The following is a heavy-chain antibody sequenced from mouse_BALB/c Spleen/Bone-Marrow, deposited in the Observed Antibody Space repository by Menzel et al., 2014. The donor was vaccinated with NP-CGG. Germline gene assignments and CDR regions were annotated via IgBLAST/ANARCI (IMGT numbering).Heavy chain of an antibody. CDR2: SRNRANGYPT. CDR3: ARDINYDIYWYFDG. CDR1: GFTFTDYY. Sequence: EVKLVESGGRLAQPGGSLRLSCATSGFTFTDYYMSWVRQPPGQALEWLGFSRNRANGYPTEYSASVKGRFTISRVKSQSILYLQRNAVRAEDSATYYWARDINYDIYWYFDGWGAGTTVTVSA. D-gene: IGHD2-4*01. J-gene: IGHJ1*01. V-gene: IGHV7-3*02.